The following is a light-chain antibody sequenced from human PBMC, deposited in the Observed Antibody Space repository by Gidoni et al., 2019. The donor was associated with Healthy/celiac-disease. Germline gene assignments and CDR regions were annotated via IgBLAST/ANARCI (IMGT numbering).Light chain of an antibody. CDR2: DAS. J-gene: IGKJ3*01. CDR1: QSVSSY. V-gene: IGKV3-11*01. CDR3: QQRSNWPPRMT. Sequence: EIVLPHSPATLSLSPGERATLSCRASQSVSSYLAWYQQKPGQAPRHLIYDASNRPTASPARFSGSGSGTDFTLTISSLEPEDFAVYYCQQRSNWPPRMTFGPGTKVDIK.